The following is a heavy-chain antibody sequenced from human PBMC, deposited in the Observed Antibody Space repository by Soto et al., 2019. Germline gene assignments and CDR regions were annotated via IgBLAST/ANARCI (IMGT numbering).Heavy chain of an antibody. Sequence: GGSLRLSCAASGFTFSSYAMHWVRQAPGKGLEWVAVISYDGSNKYYADSVKGRFTISRDNSKNTLYLQMNSLRAEDTAVYYCARDLHYHILTGYHPLDYWGQGTLVTVSS. CDR2: ISYDGSNK. CDR3: ARDLHYHILTGYHPLDY. D-gene: IGHD3-9*01. V-gene: IGHV3-30-3*01. J-gene: IGHJ4*02. CDR1: GFTFSSYA.